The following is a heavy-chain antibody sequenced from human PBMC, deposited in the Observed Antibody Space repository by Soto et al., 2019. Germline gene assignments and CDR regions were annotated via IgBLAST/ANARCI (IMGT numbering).Heavy chain of an antibody. V-gene: IGHV3-9*01. J-gene: IGHJ3*02. CDR2: ISWNSGSI. CDR1: GFTFDDYA. Sequence: GGSLRLSCAASGFTFDDYAMHWVRQAPGKGLEWVSGISWNSGSIGYADSVKGRFTISRDNAKNSLYLQMNSLRAEDTALYYCAKDWGDIAARPDAFDIWGQGTMVTVSS. CDR3: AKDWGDIAARPDAFDI. D-gene: IGHD6-6*01.